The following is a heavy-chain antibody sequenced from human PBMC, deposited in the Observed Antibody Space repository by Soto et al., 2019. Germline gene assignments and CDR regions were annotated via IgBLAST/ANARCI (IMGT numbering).Heavy chain of an antibody. D-gene: IGHD3-9*01. Sequence: PSETLSLTCSVSGGSISSFTYYWGWIRQPPGKGLEWIGTVYYNENTYYNPSLKSRVTITVDTAKNQFSLNLRSVTAAGTAMYFCARRERYSGSPGWFDPWGPGTLVT. CDR3: ARRERYSGSPGWFDP. CDR1: GGSISSFTYY. CDR2: VYYNENT. J-gene: IGHJ5*02. V-gene: IGHV4-39*01.